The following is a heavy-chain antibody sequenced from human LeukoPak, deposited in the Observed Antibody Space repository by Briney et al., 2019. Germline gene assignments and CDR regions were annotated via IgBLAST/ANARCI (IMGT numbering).Heavy chain of an antibody. V-gene: IGHV1-69*05. Sequence: SVKVSCKASGGTFSSYAISWVRQAPGQGLEWMGGIIPIFGTANYAQKFQGRVTITTDESTSTAYMELSSLRSEDTAVYYCARGEGGYNLSYYYMDVWGKGTTVTVSS. D-gene: IGHD5-24*01. CDR1: GGTFSSYA. J-gene: IGHJ6*03. CDR2: IIPIFGTA. CDR3: ARGEGGYNLSYYYMDV.